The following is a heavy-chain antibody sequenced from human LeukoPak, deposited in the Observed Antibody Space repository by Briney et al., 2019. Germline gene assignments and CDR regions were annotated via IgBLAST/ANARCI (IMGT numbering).Heavy chain of an antibody. CDR1: GFTFSSYN. V-gene: IGHV3-23*01. J-gene: IGHJ4*02. Sequence: GGSLRLSCAASGFTFSSYNMNWVRQAPGKGLEWVSAISGSGGSTYYADSVKGRFTISRDNSKNTLYLQMNSLRAEDTAVYYCAKEGTVDTAMAIDYWGQGTLVTVSS. CDR2: ISGSGGST. CDR3: AKEGTVDTAMAIDY. D-gene: IGHD5-18*01.